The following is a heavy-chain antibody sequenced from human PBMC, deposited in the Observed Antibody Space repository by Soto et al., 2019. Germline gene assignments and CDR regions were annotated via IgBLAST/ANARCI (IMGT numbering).Heavy chain of an antibody. D-gene: IGHD1-20*01. CDR2: MTPNSGDT. CDR3: ARNLYNTGSFDH. V-gene: IGHV1-8*02. CDR1: GYTFTSYD. J-gene: IGHJ4*02. Sequence: QVQLVQSGAEVKKPGASVKVSCKASGYTFTSYDINWVRQAPGEGLEWVGWMTPNSGDTGYAQTFQGRVTLTRDTSQSTAYMELSSLTSEDTAVYYCARNLYNTGSFDHWGQGTLVTVSS.